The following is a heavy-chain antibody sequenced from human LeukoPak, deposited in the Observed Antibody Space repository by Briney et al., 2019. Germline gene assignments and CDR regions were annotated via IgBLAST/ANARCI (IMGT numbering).Heavy chain of an antibody. CDR1: GGSISSHY. Sequence: SETLSLTCTVSGGSISSHYWSWIRQPPGKGLEWIGYIYYSGSTNYNPSLKSRVTISVDTSKNQFSLKLSSVTAADTAVYYCARVTTGTTSYYYYYMDVWGKGTTVTVSS. D-gene: IGHD1-7*01. J-gene: IGHJ6*03. V-gene: IGHV4-59*11. CDR3: ARVTTGTTSYYYYYMDV. CDR2: IYYSGST.